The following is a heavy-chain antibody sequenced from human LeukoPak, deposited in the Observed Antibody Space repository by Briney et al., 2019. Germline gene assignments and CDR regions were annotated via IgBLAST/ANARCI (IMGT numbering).Heavy chain of an antibody. CDR2: IKQDGSEK. V-gene: IGHV3-7*01. D-gene: IGHD3-3*01. J-gene: IGHJ4*02. Sequence: GGSLRLSCAASGFTFSSYWMSWVRQAPGKGLEWVANIKQDGSEKYYVDSVKGRFTISRDNAKNSLYLQMNSLRAEDTAVYYCARDVGVWSGPLDYWGQGTLVTVSS. CDR1: GFTFSSYW. CDR3: ARDVGVWSGPLDY.